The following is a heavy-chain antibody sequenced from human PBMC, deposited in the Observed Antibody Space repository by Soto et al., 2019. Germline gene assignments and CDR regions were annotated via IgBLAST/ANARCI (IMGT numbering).Heavy chain of an antibody. D-gene: IGHD6-13*01. CDR3: AKDHSNSGDYYYGMDV. V-gene: IGHV3-30*18. J-gene: IGHJ6*02. CDR2: ISYDGSHK. CDR1: GFSFSSYG. Sequence: PGGSLRLSCGASGFSFSSYGMHWVRQAPGKGLEWVAVISYDGSHKYYADSVKGRSTISRDNSKNTLYVQMNSLRAEDTAMYYCAKDHSNSGDYYYGMDVWGQGTTVTVSS.